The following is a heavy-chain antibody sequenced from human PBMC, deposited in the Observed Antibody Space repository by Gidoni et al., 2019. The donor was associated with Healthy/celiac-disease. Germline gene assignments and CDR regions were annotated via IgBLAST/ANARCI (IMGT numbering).Heavy chain of an antibody. D-gene: IGHD4-17*01. CDR2: IWYDGSNK. CDR3: ARDTGGDYVTDYFDY. V-gene: IGHV3-33*01. CDR1: GFTFISYG. J-gene: IGHJ4*02. Sequence: QVQLVESGGGVVQPGRSLRLSCAAAGFTFISYGMHWVRQAPGKGLEWVAVIWYDGSNKYYADSVKGRFTISRDNSKNTLYLQMNSLRAEDTAVYYCARDTGGDYVTDYFDYWGQGTLVTVSS.